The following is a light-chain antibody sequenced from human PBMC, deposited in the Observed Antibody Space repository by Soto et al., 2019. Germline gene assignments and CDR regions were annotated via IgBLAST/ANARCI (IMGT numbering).Light chain of an antibody. V-gene: IGLV1-40*01. CDR1: SSNIGAGYD. J-gene: IGLJ2*01. CDR2: VNS. Sequence: QSVLTQPPSVSGAPGQRVTISCTGRSSNIGAGYDVHWYQQLPGAAPKLLIYVNSNRPSGVPDRFSGSKSGTSASLAITGLQAEDEADYYCQSYDSSLSVVSGGGTKLTVL. CDR3: QSYDSSLSVV.